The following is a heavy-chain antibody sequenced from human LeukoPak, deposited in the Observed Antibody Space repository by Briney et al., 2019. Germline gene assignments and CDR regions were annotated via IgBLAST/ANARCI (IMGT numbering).Heavy chain of an antibody. V-gene: IGHV4-34*01. J-gene: IGHJ4*02. CDR1: GGSISSYY. CDR3: ARDLSSGWDY. CDR2: INHSGST. Sequence: PSETLSLTCTVSGGSISSYYWSWIRQPPGKGLEWIGEINHSGSTNYNPSLKSRVTISVDTSKNQFSLKLSSVTAADTAVYYCARDLSSGWDYWGQGTLVTVSS. D-gene: IGHD6-19*01.